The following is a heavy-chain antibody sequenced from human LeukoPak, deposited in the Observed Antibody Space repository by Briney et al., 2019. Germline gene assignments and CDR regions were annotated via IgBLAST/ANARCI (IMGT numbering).Heavy chain of an antibody. CDR2: INHSGST. CDR1: GGSFSGYY. V-gene: IGHV4-34*01. J-gene: IGHJ3*02. CDR3: ARLRGSGYYYRQHAFDI. D-gene: IGHD3-22*01. Sequence: SETLSLTCAVYGGSFSGYYWSWIRQPAGKGLEWIGEINHSGSTNYNPSLKSRVTISVDTSKNQFTLKLSSVTAAATAVYYCARLRGSGYYYRQHAFDIWGQGTMVTVSS.